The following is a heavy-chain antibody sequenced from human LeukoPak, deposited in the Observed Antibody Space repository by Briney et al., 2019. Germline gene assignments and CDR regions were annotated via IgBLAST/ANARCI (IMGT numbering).Heavy chain of an antibody. CDR2: MYARGST. Sequence: YPSETLSLTCTVSGVSISSGSYFWRWIRQPAGKGLGWFGRMYARGSTNYNPSLKSHLTMPVDTSQNQFSLRLSSVTASDTAVYYCARADARSRSWFDPWGQGTLATVSS. V-gene: IGHV4-61*02. CDR3: ARADARSRSWFDP. CDR1: GVSISSGSYF. J-gene: IGHJ5*02. D-gene: IGHD3-3*01.